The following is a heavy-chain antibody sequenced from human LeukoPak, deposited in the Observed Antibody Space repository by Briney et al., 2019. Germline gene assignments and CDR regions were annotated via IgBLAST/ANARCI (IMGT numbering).Heavy chain of an antibody. V-gene: IGHV4-59*01. CDR3: AREEGRYGWFDP. CDR2: IHYSGST. D-gene: IGHD4-17*01. CDR1: GGSISTYC. J-gene: IGHJ5*02. Sequence: PSETLSLTCTVSGGSISTYCWSWIRQPPGKGLEWIGYIHYSGSTYYNPSLKSRVTISVDTSKNQFYLKLSSVTAADAAVYYCAREEGRYGWFDPWGQGTLVTVSS.